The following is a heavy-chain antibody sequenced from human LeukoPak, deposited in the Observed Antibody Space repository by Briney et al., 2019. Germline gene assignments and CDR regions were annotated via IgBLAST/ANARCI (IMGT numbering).Heavy chain of an antibody. V-gene: IGHV1-2*02. Sequence: ASVKVSCKASGYTFTGYYMHWVRQAPGQGLEWMGWINPNSGGTNYAQKLQGRVTMTRDTSISTAYMELSRLRSDDTAVYYCARETWGRATNNWFDPWGQGTLVTVSS. J-gene: IGHJ5*02. CDR2: INPNSGGT. D-gene: IGHD7-27*01. CDR3: ARETWGRATNNWFDP. CDR1: GYTFTGYY.